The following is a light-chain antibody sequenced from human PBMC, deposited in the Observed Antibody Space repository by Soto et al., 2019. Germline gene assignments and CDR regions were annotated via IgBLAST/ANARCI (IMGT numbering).Light chain of an antibody. CDR3: QQRSNWPPYT. CDR1: QSVSSY. Sequence: ELVLTQSPATLSLSPGERATLSCRASQSVSSYLAWYPQKPGQAPRLLIYDASTRATGIPARFSGSGSGTDFTLTISSLEPEDFAVYYCQQRSNWPPYTFGQGNKLEIK. J-gene: IGKJ2*01. V-gene: IGKV3-11*01. CDR2: DAS.